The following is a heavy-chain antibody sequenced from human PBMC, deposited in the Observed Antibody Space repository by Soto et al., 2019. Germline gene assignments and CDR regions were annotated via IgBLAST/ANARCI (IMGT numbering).Heavy chain of an antibody. CDR1: GFTFRSYA. J-gene: IGHJ5*02. D-gene: IGHD3-22*01. CDR3: AKEIDDYYDSSHNLDT. Sequence: WGSLRLSCAASGFTFRSYAMNWVRQAPGRRLEWVSTIHKSGGRTYYADSVKGRFTISRDNSMNTLYLHMNTRRAEDTAVYYCAKEIDDYYDSSHNLDTWGQGTLVTVSS. CDR2: IHKSGGRT. V-gene: IGHV3-23*01.